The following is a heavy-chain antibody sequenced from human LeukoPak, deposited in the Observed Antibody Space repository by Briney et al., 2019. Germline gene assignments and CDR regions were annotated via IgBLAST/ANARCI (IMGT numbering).Heavy chain of an antibody. CDR2: VSDKGDAT. D-gene: IGHD3-10*01. J-gene: IGHJ2*01. Sequence: GGSLRLSCAASGFTFSNYAMSWVRRAPGQGLEWFSTVSDKGDATAHADSVKGRFTISRDNAKNPLPLLMNILRAEDTAVYYCARVGPLATRSAGHYYFDLWGRGTLVTVSS. CDR3: ARVGPLATRSAGHYYFDL. CDR1: GFTFSNYA. V-gene: IGHV3-23*01.